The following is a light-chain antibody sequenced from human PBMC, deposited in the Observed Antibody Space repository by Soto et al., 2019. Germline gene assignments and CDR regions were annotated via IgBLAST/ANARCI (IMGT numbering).Light chain of an antibody. J-gene: IGLJ2*01. CDR3: QSYDSGLFGLI. CDR1: SSDVGGYNY. CDR2: EVS. V-gene: IGLV2-8*01. Sequence: QSALTQPPSASGSPGQSVTISCTGTSSDVGGYNYVSWYQQHPGKAPKLMIYEVSKRPSGVPDRFSGSKSGTSASLAITGLQAEDEADYYCQSYDSGLFGLIFGEGTKLTVL.